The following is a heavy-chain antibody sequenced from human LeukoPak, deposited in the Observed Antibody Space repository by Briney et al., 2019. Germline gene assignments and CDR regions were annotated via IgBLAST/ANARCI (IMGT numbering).Heavy chain of an antibody. D-gene: IGHD1-20*01. CDR2: INHSGST. CDR3: ARRIHNWNRVFDY. V-gene: IGHV4-34*01. CDR1: GGSFSGYY. Sequence: PSETLSLTCAVYGGSFSGYYWSWIRQPPGKGLEWIGEINHSGSTNYSPSLKSRVTISVDTSKNQFSLKLSSVTAADTAVYYCARRIHNWNRVFDYWGQGTLVTVSS. J-gene: IGHJ4*02.